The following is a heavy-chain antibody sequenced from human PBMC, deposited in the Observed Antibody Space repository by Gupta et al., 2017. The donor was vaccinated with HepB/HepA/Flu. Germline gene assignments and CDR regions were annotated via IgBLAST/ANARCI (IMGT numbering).Heavy chain of an antibody. V-gene: IGHV3-23*01. J-gene: IGHJ4*02. CDR2: ISGSGGST. Sequence: EVQLLESGGGLVQPGGSLRLSCAASGFTFSSYAMSWVRQAPGKGLEWVSAISGSGGSTYYADSVKGRFTISRDNSKNTLYLQMNSLRAEDTAVYYCAKDHSGFVITMIVVVIQYFDYWGQGTLVTVSS. D-gene: IGHD3-22*01. CDR1: GFTFSSYA. CDR3: AKDHSGFVITMIVVVIQYFDY.